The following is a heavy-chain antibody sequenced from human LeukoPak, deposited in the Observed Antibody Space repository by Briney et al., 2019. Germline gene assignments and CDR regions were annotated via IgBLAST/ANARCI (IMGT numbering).Heavy chain of an antibody. CDR3: AKDLVI. CDR2: ISGSGGST. Sequence: GGSLRLSCAASGFTFSNYAMNWVRQAPGKGLEWVSAISGSGGSTSYANSVKGRFTITRDKPKNTLYLQMNSLRAEDTAIYYCAKDLVIGGQGTLVTVSS. V-gene: IGHV3-23*01. D-gene: IGHD3-9*01. CDR1: GFTFSNYA. J-gene: IGHJ4*02.